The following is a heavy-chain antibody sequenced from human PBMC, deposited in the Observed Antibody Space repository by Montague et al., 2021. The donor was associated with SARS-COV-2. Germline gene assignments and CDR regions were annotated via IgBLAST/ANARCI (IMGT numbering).Heavy chain of an antibody. CDR2: IYNSGTT. CDR1: GDSISCSNCY. J-gene: IGHJ5*02. CDR3: ARHRNYGDHSLDNWFHP. V-gene: IGHV4-39*01. Sequence: SETLSLTCTVSGDSISCSNCYWGWIRQAPGKGLDWIGTIYNSGTTXYTXXXKXRLTISIDTSKNQFSLKLTSVTAADTAVYYCARHRNYGDHSLDNWFHPWGQGTLVTVSS. D-gene: IGHD4-17*01.